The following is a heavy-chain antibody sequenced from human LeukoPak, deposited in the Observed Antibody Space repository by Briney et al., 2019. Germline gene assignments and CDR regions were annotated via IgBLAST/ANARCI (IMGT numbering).Heavy chain of an antibody. D-gene: IGHD2/OR15-2a*01. CDR3: ARNILFAFDI. Sequence: GGSLRLSCAASGLTVSSSYMSWVRQAPGKGLEWVSIIYNDGSTYYADSMKGRFTTSRDNSKNTLYLQVNSLRAEDTAMYYCARNILFAFDIWGQGTMVTVSS. J-gene: IGHJ3*02. CDR1: GLTVSSSY. V-gene: IGHV3-53*01. CDR2: IYNDGST.